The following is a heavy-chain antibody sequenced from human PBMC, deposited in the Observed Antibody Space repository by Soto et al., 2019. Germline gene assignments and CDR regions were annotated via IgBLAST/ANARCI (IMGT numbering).Heavy chain of an antibody. CDR1: GLTCSSYA. V-gene: IGHV3-23*01. Sequence: GGSLRHSCEASGLTCSSYAMSWVRQATGKGLEWVSAISGSGISTYYADSVKGRFSISRDNSKNTLYLQMNSLRAEDTAIYYCAKVRPIDYWGQGTLVTVSS. D-gene: IGHD6-6*01. CDR3: AKVRPIDY. CDR2: ISGSGIST. J-gene: IGHJ4*02.